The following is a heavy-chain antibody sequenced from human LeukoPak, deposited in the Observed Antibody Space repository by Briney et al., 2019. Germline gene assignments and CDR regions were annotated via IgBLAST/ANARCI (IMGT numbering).Heavy chain of an antibody. CDR2: ISGSGGST. CDR3: ARRRAHKLLWFGEYDPGVDY. V-gene: IGHV3-23*01. D-gene: IGHD3-10*01. CDR1: GFTFSSYA. Sequence: GGSLRLSCAASGFTFSSYAMSWVRQAPGKGLEWVSPISGSGGSTYYADSVKGRFTISRDNSKNTQYLQMNSLRAEDTAVYYCARRRAHKLLWFGEYDPGVDYWGQGTLVTVSS. J-gene: IGHJ4*02.